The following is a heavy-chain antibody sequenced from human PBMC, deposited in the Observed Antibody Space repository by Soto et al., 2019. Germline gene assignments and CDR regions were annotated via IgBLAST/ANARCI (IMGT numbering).Heavy chain of an antibody. CDR1: GYTFTSCD. J-gene: IGHJ4*02. CDR2: MNPNSGNT. V-gene: IGHV1-8*01. CDR3: ARVYNGTDVTARGLLGY. Sequence: SVKVSCKASGYTFTSCDINWVRQASGQGLEWMGWMNPNSGNTGYAQRFQGRVTMTRNTSISTAYMELSSLNSDDTAVYYCARVYNGTDVTARGLLGYWGQGTLVTVSA. D-gene: IGHD6-6*01.